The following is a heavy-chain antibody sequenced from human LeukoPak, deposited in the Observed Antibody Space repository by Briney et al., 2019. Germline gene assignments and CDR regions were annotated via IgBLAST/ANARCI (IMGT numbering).Heavy chain of an antibody. V-gene: IGHV3-30*02. J-gene: IGHJ4*02. Sequence: GGSLRLSCAASGFTFSSYGMHWVRQAPGKGLEWVAVIWYDGSNKYYADSVKGRFTISRDNSKNTLYLQMNSLRAEDTAVYYCAKDNRDYYIDYWGQGTLVTVSS. CDR2: IWYDGSNK. D-gene: IGHD3-10*01. CDR3: AKDNRDYYIDY. CDR1: GFTFSSYG.